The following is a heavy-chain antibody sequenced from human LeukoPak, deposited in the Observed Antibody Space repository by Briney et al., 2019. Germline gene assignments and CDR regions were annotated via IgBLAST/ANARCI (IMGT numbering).Heavy chain of an antibody. CDR3: ARGIQEDYYDSSGYYYSWFDP. CDR2: LYHIGST. Sequence: SETLSLTCAVYGGSISSGGYSWSWIRQPPGKGLEWIGYLYHIGSTYYNPSLKSRVTISVDRSKNQFSLKLSSVTAADTAVYYCARGIQEDYYDSSGYYYSWFDPWGQGTLVTVSS. D-gene: IGHD3-22*01. CDR1: GGSISSGGYS. V-gene: IGHV4-30-2*01. J-gene: IGHJ5*02.